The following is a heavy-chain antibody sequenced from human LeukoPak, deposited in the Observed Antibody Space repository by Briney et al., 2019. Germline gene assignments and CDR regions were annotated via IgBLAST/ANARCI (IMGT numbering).Heavy chain of an antibody. D-gene: IGHD1-26*01. CDR2: ITAYNGNT. CDR1: GYTFTSYG. CDR3: ARHSSGRYWGYFDY. V-gene: IGHV1-18*01. J-gene: IGHJ4*02. Sequence: ASVKVSCKASGYTFTSYGISWVRQAPGQGLEWMGWITAYNGNTNYGRKLQGRVTMTTDTSTSTAYMGLRSLRSDDTAVYYCARHSSGRYWGYFDYWGQGTLVTVSS.